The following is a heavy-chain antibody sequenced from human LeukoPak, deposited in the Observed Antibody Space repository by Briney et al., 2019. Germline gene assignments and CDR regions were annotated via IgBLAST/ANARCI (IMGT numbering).Heavy chain of an antibody. CDR2: INHSGST. Sequence: SETLSLTCAVYGGSFSGYSWTWIRQPPGKGLEWIGEINHSGSTNYNPSLKSRVTISVDASKNQFSLKLSSVTAADTAVYYCARGAPGYWGQGTLVTVSS. CDR1: GGSFSGYS. CDR3: ARGAPGY. V-gene: IGHV4-34*01. J-gene: IGHJ4*02.